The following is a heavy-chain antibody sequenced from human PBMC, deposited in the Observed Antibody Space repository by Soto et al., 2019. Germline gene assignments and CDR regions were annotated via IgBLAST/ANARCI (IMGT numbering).Heavy chain of an antibody. J-gene: IGHJ4*02. CDR1: GGSISSYY. V-gene: IGHV4-59*01. Sequence: PSETLSLTCTVSGGSISSYYWSWIRQPPGKGLEWIGYIYYSGSTNYNPSLKSRVTISVDTSKNQFSLKLSSVTAADTAVYYGAREIGLAAAYFDYWDQGXLVTVSS. CDR2: IYYSGST. D-gene: IGHD6-13*01. CDR3: AREIGLAAAYFDY.